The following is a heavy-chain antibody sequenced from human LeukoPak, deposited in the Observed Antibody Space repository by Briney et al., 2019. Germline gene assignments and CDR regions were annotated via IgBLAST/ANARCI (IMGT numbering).Heavy chain of an antibody. CDR3: GKDTSAGGMDY. J-gene: IGHJ4*02. CDR2: ISGSGDYT. Sequence: PGGSLRLSCAASGFTFSSYAMSWVRQAPGKGLEWVSSISGSGDYTYYTDSVKGRFTISRDNSKNTLYLQMNSLRVEDTAFYYCGKDTSAGGMDYWGQGTLVTVSS. CDR1: GFTFSSYA. D-gene: IGHD1-1*01. V-gene: IGHV3-23*01.